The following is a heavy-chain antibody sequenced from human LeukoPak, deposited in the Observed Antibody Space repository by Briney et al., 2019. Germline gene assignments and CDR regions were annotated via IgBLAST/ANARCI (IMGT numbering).Heavy chain of an antibody. CDR2: ISGSGGST. CDR3: ARDAYDFWSGGLDY. D-gene: IGHD3-3*01. J-gene: IGHJ4*02. CDR1: GFTFSSYA. V-gene: IGHV3-23*01. Sequence: PGGSLRLSCAASGFTFSSYAMSWVRQAPGKGLEWVSAISGSGGSTYYADSVKGRFTISRDNSKNTLYLQMNSLRAEDTAVYYCARDAYDFWSGGLDYWGQGTLVTVSS.